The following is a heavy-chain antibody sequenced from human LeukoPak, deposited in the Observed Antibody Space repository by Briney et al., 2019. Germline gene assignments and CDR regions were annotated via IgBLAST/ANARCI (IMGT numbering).Heavy chain of an antibody. CDR1: GYTFTGYY. CDR3: AREGDIVVVLAANLAFDI. D-gene: IGHD2-2*01. CDR2: INPNSGGT. J-gene: IGHJ3*02. V-gene: IGHV1-2*02. Sequence: ASVKVSCKASGYTFTGYYMHWVRQAPGQGLEWMGWINPNSGGTNYAQKFQGRVTMTRDTSISTAYMELSRLRSDDTAVYYCAREGDIVVVLAANLAFDIWGQGTMVTVSS.